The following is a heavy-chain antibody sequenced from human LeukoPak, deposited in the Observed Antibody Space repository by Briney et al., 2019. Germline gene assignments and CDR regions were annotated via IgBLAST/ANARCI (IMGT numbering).Heavy chain of an antibody. Sequence: PSETLSLTCAVSGGSISSSNWWSWVRQPPGKGLEWIGEISHSGGTDYNPSLKSRVTISVDKSKNQFSLKLSSVTAADTAVYYCARLDEYSSSSRYYGMDVWGQGTTVTVSS. CDR1: GGSISSSNW. V-gene: IGHV4-4*02. D-gene: IGHD6-6*01. CDR2: ISHSGGT. J-gene: IGHJ6*02. CDR3: ARLDEYSSSSRYYGMDV.